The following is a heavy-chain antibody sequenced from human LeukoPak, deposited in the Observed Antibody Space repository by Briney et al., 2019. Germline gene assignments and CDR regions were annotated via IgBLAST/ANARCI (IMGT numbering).Heavy chain of an antibody. Sequence: GGSLRLSCAASGFTFSSYAMSWVRQAPGGGLEWVSAISGSGDTAYHADSVKGRFTISRDNSENRLSLQMDSLRAEDTAVYFCAKDTTAWWYHRAYMDVWGKGTTVTVSS. CDR1: GFTFSSYA. V-gene: IGHV3-23*01. J-gene: IGHJ6*03. D-gene: IGHD2-15*01. CDR3: AKDTTAWWYHRAYMDV. CDR2: ISGSGDTA.